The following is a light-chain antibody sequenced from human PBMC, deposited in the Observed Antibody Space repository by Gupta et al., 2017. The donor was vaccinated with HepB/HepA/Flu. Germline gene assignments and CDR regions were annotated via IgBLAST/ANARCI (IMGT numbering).Light chain of an antibody. V-gene: IGKV3-20*01. CDR3: QQYGSSFT. J-gene: IGKJ3*01. CDR1: QSVSSRY. CDR2: ETS. Sequence: EIVVTQSPGTLSLSPVERATLYCTASQSVSSRYLAWYQQRPGQAPRLLIYETSNRATGVPDRVSGSGSGTDFTLTISRLEPEDFAVYYCQQYGSSFTFGPGTKV.